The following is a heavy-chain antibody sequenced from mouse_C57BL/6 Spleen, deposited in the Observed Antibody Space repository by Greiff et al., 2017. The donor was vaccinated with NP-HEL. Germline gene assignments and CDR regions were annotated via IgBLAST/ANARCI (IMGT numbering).Heavy chain of an antibody. Sequence: VKLQESGAELVRPGTSVKVSCKASGYAFTNYLIEWVKQRPGQGLEWIGVINPGSGGTKYNEKFKGKATLTADKSSSTAYMQLSSLTSEDSAVYFCARGGGFYSMDYWGQGTSLTVSS. V-gene: IGHV1-54*01. CDR1: GYAFTNYL. CDR3: ARGGGFYSMDY. CDR2: INPGSGGT. J-gene: IGHJ4*01. D-gene: IGHD1-1*02.